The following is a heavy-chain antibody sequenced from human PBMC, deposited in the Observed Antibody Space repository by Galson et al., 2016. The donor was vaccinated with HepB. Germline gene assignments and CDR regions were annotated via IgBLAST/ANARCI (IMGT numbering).Heavy chain of an antibody. CDR3: AKSGLEYDILTGYYRRGADY. D-gene: IGHD3-9*01. Sequence: SLRLSCAASGFTFSSYAMSWVRQAPGKGLEWVSSSGSGGPTYYADSVKGRFTISRDNSKNTLFLQMHSLRAADTAVYYCAKSGLEYDILTGYYRRGADYWGQGPLVTVSS. V-gene: IGHV3-23*01. J-gene: IGHJ4*02. CDR1: GFTFSSYA. CDR2: SGSGGPT.